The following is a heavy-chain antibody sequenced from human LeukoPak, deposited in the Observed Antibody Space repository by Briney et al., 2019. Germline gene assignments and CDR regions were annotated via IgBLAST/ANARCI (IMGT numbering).Heavy chain of an antibody. D-gene: IGHD3-10*01. CDR2: ISYDGSNK. CDR1: GFTFSSYG. V-gene: IGHV3-30*03. Sequence: GGSLRLSCAASGFTFSSYGMHWVRQAPGKGLEWVAVISYDGSNKYYADSVKGRFTISRDNSKNTLYLQMNSLRAEDTAVYYCARVGLGELLYGMDVWGQGTTVTVSS. CDR3: ARVGLGELLYGMDV. J-gene: IGHJ6*02.